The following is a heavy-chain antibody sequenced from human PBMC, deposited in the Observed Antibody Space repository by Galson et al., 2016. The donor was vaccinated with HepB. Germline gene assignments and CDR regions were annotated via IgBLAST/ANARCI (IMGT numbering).Heavy chain of an antibody. CDR3: ARYYYGSGNYYKNAFDI. CDR1: GFTLSTNAVG. J-gene: IGHJ3*02. D-gene: IGHD3-10*01. Sequence: PALVKPTQTLTLTCTFSGFTLSTNAVGVAWIRQPPGKALEWLALIYGDDEKRYSPSLKSRLTITKDTSKNQVVLTMINMDPVDTATYYCARYYYGSGNYYKNAFDIWAQGTLVTASS. CDR2: IYGDDEK. V-gene: IGHV2-5*02.